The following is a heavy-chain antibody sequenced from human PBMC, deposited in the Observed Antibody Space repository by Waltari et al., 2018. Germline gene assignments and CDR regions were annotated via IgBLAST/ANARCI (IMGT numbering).Heavy chain of an antibody. J-gene: IGHJ6*02. D-gene: IGHD2-8*02. CDR2: INHSGNT. CDR3: VRLEDCTGPGGNCYSGDSFAMDV. CDR1: GGSFSGSY. Sequence: QVQLQQWGAGLLQPSETLSLTCAVYGGSFSGSYLGWIRQPPGKGLEWIGEINHSGNTNHNPSLRSRVTMLVDTSKSQFSLKLNSVTAADTAVYYCVRLEDCTGPGGNCYSGDSFAMDVWGQGTTVTVSS. V-gene: IGHV4-34*02.